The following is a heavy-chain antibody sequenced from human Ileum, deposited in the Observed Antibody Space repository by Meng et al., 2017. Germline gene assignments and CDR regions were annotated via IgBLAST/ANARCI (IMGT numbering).Heavy chain of an antibody. Sequence: QVQLRESGPGLVEPSETLSLTCTVSGGSISSHYWNWVRQPPGKGLEWIGYIYYSGTTNYNPSLKSRVAMSVDTSKNQFSLELSSVTAADTAVYYCARGASSTRGDIDYWGQGTLVTVSS. CDR2: IYYSGTT. J-gene: IGHJ4*02. CDR1: GGSISSHY. CDR3: ARGASSTRGDIDY. V-gene: IGHV4-59*11. D-gene: IGHD2-2*01.